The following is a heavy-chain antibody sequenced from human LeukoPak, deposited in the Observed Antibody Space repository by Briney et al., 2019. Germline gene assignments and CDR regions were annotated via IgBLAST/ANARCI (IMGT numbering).Heavy chain of an antibody. CDR1: GGSVNNNSYY. CDR2: IYYSGST. D-gene: IGHD2-2*01. Sequence: PSETLSLTCTVYGGSVNNNSYYWGWIRQPPGKGLEWIGSIYYSGSTYYNPSLRSRVTMSVDTSKNQFSLKLKSVTVADTAVYYCAREVVSADMPSNWFDPWGQGTLVTVSS. J-gene: IGHJ5*02. V-gene: IGHV4-39*07. CDR3: AREVVSADMPSNWFDP.